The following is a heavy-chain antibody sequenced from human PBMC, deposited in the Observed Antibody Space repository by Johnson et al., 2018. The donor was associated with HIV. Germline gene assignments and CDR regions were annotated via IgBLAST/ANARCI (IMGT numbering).Heavy chain of an antibody. CDR1: GFTFSSYA. J-gene: IGHJ3*02. CDR2: IKQDGTEK. CDR3: ERERKSKDAFDI. V-gene: IGHV3-7*03. Sequence: EVQLVESGGGLVQPGGSLRLSCAASGFTFSSYAMHWVRQAPGKGLEWVDDIKQDGTEKYYLDSVKGRFTISRDNAKNSLYLQRNSLRAEDTAVYYCERERKSKDAFDIWGQGPMVTVSS.